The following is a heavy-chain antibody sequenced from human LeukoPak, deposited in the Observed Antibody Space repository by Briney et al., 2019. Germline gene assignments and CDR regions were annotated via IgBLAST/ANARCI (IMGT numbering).Heavy chain of an antibody. CDR2: IIPILGIA. V-gene: IGHV1-69*04. CDR3: ARLHYVPAAPGDAFDI. D-gene: IGHD2-2*01. CDR1: GGTFSSYA. J-gene: IGHJ3*02. Sequence: ASVKVSCKASGGTFSSYAISWVRQAPGQGLEWMGRIIPILGIANYAQKFQGRVTITADKSTSTAYMELSSLRSEDTAVYYCARLHYVPAAPGDAFDIWGQGTMVTVSS.